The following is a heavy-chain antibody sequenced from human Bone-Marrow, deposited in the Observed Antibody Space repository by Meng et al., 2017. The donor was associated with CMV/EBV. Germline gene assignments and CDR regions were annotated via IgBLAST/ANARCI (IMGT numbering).Heavy chain of an antibody. Sequence: SVKVSCKASGGTFSSYAISWVRQAPGQGLEWMGGIIPIFGTANYAQEFQGRVTITTDESTSTAYMELSRLRSEDTAVYYCARANNEVPRQQLVRWNWFEPWGQGPLVPVSS. CDR1: GGTFSSYA. J-gene: IGHJ5*02. CDR2: IIPIFGTA. D-gene: IGHD6-13*01. CDR3: ARANNEVPRQQLVRWNWFEP. V-gene: IGHV1-69*05.